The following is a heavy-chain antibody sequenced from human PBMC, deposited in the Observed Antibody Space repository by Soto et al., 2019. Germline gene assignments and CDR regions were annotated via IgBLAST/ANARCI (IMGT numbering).Heavy chain of an antibody. CDR2: ISSDGSNK. V-gene: IGHV3-30*18. CDR1: GFTFRNYV. CDR3: TKDRATHRNY. Sequence: QVQLVESGGGVVQPGRCLSLSCAASGFTFRNYVMHWVRQAPGKGLEWVAVISSDGSNKYYADSVKGRFTISRDNSKNTLYLQMNSLRIEDTAVYYCTKDRATHRNYWGQGTLVTVSS. D-gene: IGHD5-12*01. J-gene: IGHJ4*02.